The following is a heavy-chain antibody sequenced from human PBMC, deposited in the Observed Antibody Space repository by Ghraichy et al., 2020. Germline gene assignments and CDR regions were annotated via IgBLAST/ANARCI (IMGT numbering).Heavy chain of an antibody. CDR2: IYYSGST. D-gene: IGHD1-26*01. CDR1: GGSISSSSYY. J-gene: IGHJ4*02. V-gene: IGHV4-39*01. CDR3: ARHLGWELLGFDY. Sequence: SETLSLTCTVSGGSISSSSYYWGWIRQPPGKGLEWIGSIYYSGSTYYNPSLKSRVTISVDTSKNQFSLKLSSVTAADTAVYYCARHLGWELLGFDYWGQGTLVTVSS.